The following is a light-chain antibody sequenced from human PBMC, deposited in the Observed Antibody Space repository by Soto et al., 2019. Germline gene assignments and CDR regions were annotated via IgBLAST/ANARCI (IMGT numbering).Light chain of an antibody. Sequence: DIQMTQSPSPLSASVGDRVTIACRASQSIDSWLAWYQQKPGKAPKFLIYDASDLASGAPSRFSCSGSGTEVTPTISSLQPDDFATYCCEQYRGKPFTFGQGTKVEIK. CDR3: EQYRGKPFT. J-gene: IGKJ2*01. V-gene: IGKV1-5*01. CDR2: DAS. CDR1: QSIDSW.